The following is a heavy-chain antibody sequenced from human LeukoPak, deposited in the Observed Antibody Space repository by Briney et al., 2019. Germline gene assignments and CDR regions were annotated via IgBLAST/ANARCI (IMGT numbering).Heavy chain of an antibody. J-gene: IGHJ3*02. V-gene: IGHV3-21*01. Sequence: GGSLRLSCAASGFTFSSYSMNWVCQAPGKGLEWVSSISSSSSYIYYADSVKGRFTISRDNAKNSLYLQMNSLRAEDTAVYYCARDLLPQLDYYDSRDAFDIWGQGTMVTVSS. D-gene: IGHD3-22*01. CDR3: ARDLLPQLDYYDSRDAFDI. CDR1: GFTFSSYS. CDR2: ISSSSSYI.